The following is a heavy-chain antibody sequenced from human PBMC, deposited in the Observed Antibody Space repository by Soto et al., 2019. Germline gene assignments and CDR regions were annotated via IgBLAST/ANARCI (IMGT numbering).Heavy chain of an antibody. V-gene: IGHV4-31*03. CDR2: IYYSGST. CDR1: GGSISSGGYY. CDR3: AVSRDGYSMDV. Sequence: SLTCTVSGGSISSGGYYWSWIRQHPGKGLEWIGYIYYSGSTYYNPSLKSRVTISVDTSKDQFSLKLSSVTAADTAVYYCAVSRDGYSMDVWGQGTTVTVSS. D-gene: IGHD2-2*01. J-gene: IGHJ6*02.